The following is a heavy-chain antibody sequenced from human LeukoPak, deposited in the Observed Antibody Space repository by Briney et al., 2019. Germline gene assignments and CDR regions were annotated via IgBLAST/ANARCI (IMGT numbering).Heavy chain of an antibody. V-gene: IGHV3-30*04. CDR1: GFTFSSYA. Sequence: GRSLRLSCAASGFTFSSYAMHWVRQAPGKGLEWVAFIRYDGSNKYYADSVKGRFTISRDNSKNTLYLQMNSLRAEDTAVYYCARGLGSYMDVWGKGTTVTVSS. CDR3: ARGLGSYMDV. CDR2: IRYDGSNK. J-gene: IGHJ6*03.